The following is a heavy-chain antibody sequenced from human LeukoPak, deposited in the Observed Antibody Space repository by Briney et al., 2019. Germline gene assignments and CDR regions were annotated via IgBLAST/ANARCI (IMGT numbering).Heavy chain of an antibody. Sequence: PSETLSLTCTVSGGSISSYYWSWIRQPPGKGLEWIGYIYYSGSTNYNPSLKSRVTISVDTSKNQFSLKLSSVTAADTAVYYCARDRASIFGVAGSGNWFDPWGQGTLVAVSS. J-gene: IGHJ5*02. CDR2: IYYSGST. CDR3: ARDRASIFGVAGSGNWFDP. D-gene: IGHD3-3*01. V-gene: IGHV4-59*01. CDR1: GGSISSYY.